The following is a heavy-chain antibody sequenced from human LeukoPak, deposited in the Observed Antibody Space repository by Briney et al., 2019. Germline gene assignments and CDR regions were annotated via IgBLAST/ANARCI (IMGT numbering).Heavy chain of an antibody. Sequence: GGSLRLSCAASGFSFSNYWMHWVRQAPGNGLVWVSRIDEHGSATFYADSVKGRFTISRDIAKNTLYLQMNSLRAEDTAVYFCARALVLGSGSYGHWGQGTLVTVSA. D-gene: IGHD3-10*01. J-gene: IGHJ4*02. CDR3: ARALVLGSGSYGH. CDR1: GFSFSNYW. V-gene: IGHV3-74*01. CDR2: IDEHGSAT.